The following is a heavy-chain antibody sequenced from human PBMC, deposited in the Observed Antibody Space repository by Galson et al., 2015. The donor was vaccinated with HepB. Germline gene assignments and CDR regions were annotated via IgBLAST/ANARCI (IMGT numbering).Heavy chain of an antibody. CDR1: GYTFTSNG. Sequence: SVKVSCKASGYTFTSNGITWVRQAPGQGLEWMGWISPNNGNTNYAQKLRGRVTMTTDTFTSTAYVELRSLKSDDTAVYYCARDGTVGALGPYGMDVWGQGATVTVSS. D-gene: IGHD1-26*01. CDR2: ISPNNGNT. CDR3: ARDGTVGALGPYGMDV. J-gene: IGHJ6*02. V-gene: IGHV1-18*04.